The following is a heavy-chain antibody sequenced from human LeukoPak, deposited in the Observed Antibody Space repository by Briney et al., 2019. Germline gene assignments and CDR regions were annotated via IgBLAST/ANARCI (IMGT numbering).Heavy chain of an antibody. V-gene: IGHV3-48*03. CDR3: ARCPRWAHFDY. J-gene: IGHJ4*02. Sequence: GGSLRLSCAGSGFTFSSYEMNWVRQAPGKGLEWVSYISSSGRAIYYADSVKGRFTVSRDNAKNLLYLQMNSLRAEDTAVYYCARCPRWAHFDYWGQGTLVTVSS. CDR2: ISSSGRAI. CDR1: GFTFSSYE. D-gene: IGHD4-23*01.